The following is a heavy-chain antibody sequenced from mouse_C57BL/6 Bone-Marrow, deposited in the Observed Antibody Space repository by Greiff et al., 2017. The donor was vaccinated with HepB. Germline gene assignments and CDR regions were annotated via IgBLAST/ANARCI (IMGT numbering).Heavy chain of an antibody. Sequence: EVKLVESGGGLVQPKGSLKLSCAASGFTFNTYAMHWVRQAPGKGLEWVARIRSKSSYYATYYAGSVKDRFTISRDDSQSMLYLQMNNLKTEDTAMYYCVREGLRSPWFAYWGQGTLVTVSA. CDR2: IRSKSSYYAT. J-gene: IGHJ3*01. V-gene: IGHV10-3*01. CDR3: VREGLRSPWFAY. D-gene: IGHD1-1*01. CDR1: GFTFNTYA.